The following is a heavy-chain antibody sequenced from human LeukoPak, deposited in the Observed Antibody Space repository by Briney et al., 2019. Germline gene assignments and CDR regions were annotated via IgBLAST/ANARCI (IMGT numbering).Heavy chain of an antibody. CDR2: IIPIFGTA. D-gene: IGHD6-19*01. J-gene: IGHJ3*02. CDR1: GGTFSSYA. CDR3: ASSRPKKSSGWYGVNADAFDI. V-gene: IGHV1-69*13. Sequence: ASVKVSFKASGGTFSSYAISWVRQAPGPGLELMGVIIPIFGTATYAHKFQGRVTITADESTRTAYMELSSLRSEDTAVYYCASSRPKKSSGWYGVNADAFDIWGQGTMVTVSS.